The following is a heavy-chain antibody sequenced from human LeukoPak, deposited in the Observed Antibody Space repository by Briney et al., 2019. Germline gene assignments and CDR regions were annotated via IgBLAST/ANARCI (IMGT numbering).Heavy chain of an antibody. CDR1: GFTFSTYW. CDR3: ARADYYRFDY. CDR2: IASSGNHI. V-gene: IGHV3-21*01. Sequence: PGGSLRLSCAASGFTFSTYWMNWVRQAPGQGLEWVSYIASSGNHIYYADSVKGRFTISRDNANKSLYLLMNSLRAEDTAVYYCARADYYRFDYWGQGTLVTVSS. J-gene: IGHJ4*02. D-gene: IGHD3-10*01.